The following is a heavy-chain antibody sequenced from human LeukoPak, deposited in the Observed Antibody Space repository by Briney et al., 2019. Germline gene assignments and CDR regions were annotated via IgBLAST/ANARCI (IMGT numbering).Heavy chain of an antibody. CDR2: INHSGST. CDR1: GGSFSGYY. D-gene: IGHD3-22*01. CDR3: ARDRKDYDSSGYYYDFFDY. Sequence: NPSETLSLTCAVYGGSFSGYYWSWIRQPPGKGLEWIGEINHSGSTNYNPSLKSRVTISVDTSKNQFSLKLSSVTAADTAVYYCARDRKDYDSSGYYYDFFDYWGQGTLVTVSS. V-gene: IGHV4-34*01. J-gene: IGHJ4*02.